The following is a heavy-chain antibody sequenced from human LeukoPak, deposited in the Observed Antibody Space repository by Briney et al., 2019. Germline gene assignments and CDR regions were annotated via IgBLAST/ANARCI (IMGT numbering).Heavy chain of an antibody. CDR2: IREDGSQK. V-gene: IGHV3-7*03. D-gene: IGHD2-2*01. J-gene: IGHJ4*02. CDR1: GFTFSSSW. CDR3: AKEAGVVPAAQSWYY. Sequence: GGSLRLSCAASGFTFSSSWMTWVRQVPGKGLEWVASIREDGSQKSSVDSVKGRFTISRDNSKNTLFLQMNSLRAEDTAVYYCAKEAGVVPAAQSWYYWGQGTLVTVSS.